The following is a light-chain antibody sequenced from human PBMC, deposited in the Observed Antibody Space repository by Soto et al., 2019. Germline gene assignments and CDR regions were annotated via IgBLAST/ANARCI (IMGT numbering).Light chain of an antibody. CDR1: QNVDSNY. CDR2: GAS. CDR3: QQYGSPIT. J-gene: IGKJ5*01. V-gene: IGKV3-20*01. Sequence: EILLTQSPGTLSLSPGERATLSCRASQNVDSNYLAWYQQKPGKAPRIIIFGASGRATGIPDRFSGSGAGTVFTLTISRLEPEYFAVYYCQQYGSPITFGQGTRLEIK.